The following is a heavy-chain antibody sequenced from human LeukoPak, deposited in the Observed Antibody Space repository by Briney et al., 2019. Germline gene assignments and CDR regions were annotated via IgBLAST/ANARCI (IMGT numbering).Heavy chain of an antibody. CDR2: ISGGGGGT. CDR3: AKNVNGGNWYYFDY. V-gene: IGHV3-23*01. CDR1: GFTFSSYA. J-gene: IGHJ4*02. Sequence: GGSLRLSSAASGFTFSSYAMGWVRQAPGKGLEWVSAISGGGGGTYYADSVKGRFTISRDNAKSTLYLQMNSLRAEDTAVYYCAKNVNGGNWYYFDYWGQGTLVTVSS. D-gene: IGHD1-20*01.